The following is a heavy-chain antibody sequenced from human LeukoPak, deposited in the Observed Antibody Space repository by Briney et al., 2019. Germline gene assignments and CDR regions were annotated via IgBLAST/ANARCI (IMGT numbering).Heavy chain of an antibody. Sequence: AASVKVSCKASGYTFTSYDINWVRPATGQGREWMGWTNPNSGNTDYAQEFQGIATMNRNTSVCMAYMELSSLRSEVTSVSYCARAEAIAGLRYWGQGTLVTVSS. V-gene: IGHV1-8*01. CDR1: GYTFTSYD. D-gene: IGHD2-15*01. CDR3: ARAEAIAGLRY. CDR2: TNPNSGNT. J-gene: IGHJ4*02.